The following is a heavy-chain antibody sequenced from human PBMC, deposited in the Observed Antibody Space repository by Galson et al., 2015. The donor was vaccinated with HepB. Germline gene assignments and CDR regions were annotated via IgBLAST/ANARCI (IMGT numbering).Heavy chain of an antibody. V-gene: IGHV3-30-3*01. CDR1: GFTFSSYA. CDR3: ARGTYTWSGYNYPPDY. J-gene: IGHJ4*02. Sequence: SLRLSCAASGFTFSSYAMHWVRQAPGKGLEWVAVISYDGSNKYYADSVKGRFTISRDNSKNTLYLQMNSLRAEDTAVYYCARGTYTWSGYNYPPDYWGQGTLVTVSS. D-gene: IGHD3-3*01. CDR2: ISYDGSNK.